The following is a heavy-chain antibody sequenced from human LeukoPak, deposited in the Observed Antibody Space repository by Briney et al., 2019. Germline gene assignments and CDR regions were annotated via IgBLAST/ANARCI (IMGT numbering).Heavy chain of an antibody. D-gene: IGHD5-12*01. V-gene: IGHV1-18*01. CDR2: ISAYNGNT. Sequence: ASVKVSCKASGYTFTSYGISWVRQAPGQGLEWIGWISAYNGNTNYAQKLQGRVTMTTDTSASTAYMELRSLRSDDTAVYYCARKKYSGYDLWSYFDYWGQGTLVTVSS. CDR3: ARKKYSGYDLWSYFDY. CDR1: GYTFTSYG. J-gene: IGHJ4*02.